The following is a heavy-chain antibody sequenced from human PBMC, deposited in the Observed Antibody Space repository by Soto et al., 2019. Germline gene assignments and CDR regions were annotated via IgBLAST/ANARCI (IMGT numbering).Heavy chain of an antibody. Sequence: QVQLVQSGPEVKKPGASVKVSCKTSGYTFTSYGIALVRQAPGQGLEWMGWISTSRGNTNYAQKFQGRVTMTTDTSTSTAYMELRSLRSDDTAVYYCATRSPAFDFWGQGTLVTVSS. CDR3: ATRSPAFDF. CDR2: ISTSRGNT. V-gene: IGHV1-18*01. J-gene: IGHJ4*02. CDR1: GYTFTSYG.